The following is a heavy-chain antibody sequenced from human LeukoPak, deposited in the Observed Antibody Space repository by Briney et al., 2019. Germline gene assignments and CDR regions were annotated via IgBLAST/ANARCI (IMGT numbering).Heavy chain of an antibody. CDR2: IRSKANSYAT. CDR1: GFTFSGSA. J-gene: IGHJ4*02. Sequence: GGSLRLSCAASGFTFSGSAMHWVRQASWKGLEWVGRIRSKANSYATAYAASVKGRFTISRDDSKNTAYLQMNSLKTEDTAVYYCTVTVTTGDFDYWGQGTLVTVSS. CDR3: TVTVTTGDFDY. V-gene: IGHV3-73*01. D-gene: IGHD4-17*01.